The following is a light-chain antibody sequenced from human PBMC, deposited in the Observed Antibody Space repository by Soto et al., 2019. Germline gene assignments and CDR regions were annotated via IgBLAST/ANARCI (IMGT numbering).Light chain of an antibody. CDR2: GAS. J-gene: IGKJ2*01. V-gene: IGKV3-15*01. Sequence: EIVMTQSPATLSVSPGERATLSCRASQSVCSYLAWYQQNPGQAPRRLIYGASTRATGIPARFSGRGSGTESTLTISSLQAEDVAVYDCQQYNNWPPYTFGQGTKLEIK. CDR1: QSVCSY. CDR3: QQYNNWPPYT.